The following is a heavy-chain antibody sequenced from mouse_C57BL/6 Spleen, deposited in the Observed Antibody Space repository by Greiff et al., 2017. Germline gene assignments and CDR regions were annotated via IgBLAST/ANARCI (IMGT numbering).Heavy chain of an antibody. CDR1: GYSITSGYY. CDR3: ARYGSYPGSWYFDV. Sequence: DVKLQESGPGLVKPSQSLSLTCSVTGYSITSGYYWNWIRQFPGNKLEWMGYISYDGSNNYNPSLKNRISITRYTSKNQFFLKLNSVTTEDTATYYCARYGSYPGSWYFDVWGTGTTVTVSS. D-gene: IGHD6-1*01. V-gene: IGHV3-6*01. CDR2: ISYDGSN. J-gene: IGHJ1*03.